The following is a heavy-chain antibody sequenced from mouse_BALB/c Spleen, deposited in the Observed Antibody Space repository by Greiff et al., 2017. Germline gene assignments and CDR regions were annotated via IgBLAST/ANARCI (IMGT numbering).Heavy chain of an antibody. J-gene: IGHJ2*01. CDR2: IDPANGNT. D-gene: IGHD1-1*01. CDR1: GFNIKDTY. CDR3: ARGGVLDYFDY. V-gene: IGHV14-3*02. Sequence: VHVKQSGAELVKPGASVKLSCTASGFNIKDTYMHWVKQRPEQGLEWIGRIDPANGNTKYDPKFQGKATITADTSSNTAYLQLSSLTSEDTAVYYCARGGVLDYFDYWGQGTTLTVSS.